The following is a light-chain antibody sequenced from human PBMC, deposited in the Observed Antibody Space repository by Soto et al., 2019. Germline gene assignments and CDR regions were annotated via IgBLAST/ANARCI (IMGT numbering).Light chain of an antibody. CDR2: GES. CDR3: QQVKSYPRT. J-gene: IGKJ4*01. V-gene: IGKV1-9*01. Sequence: DIHLTQSPSSLSASVGDRVTITCRASQAITNNLAWYQQKPGNPPRLLIYGESTLHSGVPSRFSGRKVGTQFILTIDSLQPEDFATYYCQQVKSYPRTFGRGTKVDIK. CDR1: QAITNN.